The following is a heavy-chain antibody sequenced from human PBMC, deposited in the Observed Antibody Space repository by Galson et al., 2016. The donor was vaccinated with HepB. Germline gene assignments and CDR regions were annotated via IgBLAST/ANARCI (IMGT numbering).Heavy chain of an antibody. CDR1: GFSFSSYV. J-gene: IGHJ4*02. CDR3: GKYEFDY. D-gene: IGHD3-3*01. CDR2: IGSDGRST. Sequence: SLRLSCAASGFSFSSYVMFWVRQGPGKGLEFVSAIGSDGRSTHYADTLRGRFTVSRDNSKNMLYLQMSSLRAEDTAVYYCGKYEFDYWGQGTLVTVSS. V-gene: IGHV3-64D*09.